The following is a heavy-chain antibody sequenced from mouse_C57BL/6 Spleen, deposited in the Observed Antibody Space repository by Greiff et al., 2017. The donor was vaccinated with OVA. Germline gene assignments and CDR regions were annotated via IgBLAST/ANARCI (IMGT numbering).Heavy chain of an antibody. CDR3: TGGMTYYFDY. D-gene: IGHD2-10*02. J-gene: IGHJ2*01. Sequence: EVQGVESGGGLVQPGGSMKLSCVASGFTFSNYWMNWVRQSPEKGLEWVAQIRLKSDNYATHYAESVKGRFTISRDDSKSSVYLQMNNLRAEDTGIYYCTGGMTYYFDYWGQGTTLTVSS. V-gene: IGHV6-3*01. CDR1: GFTFSNYW. CDR2: IRLKSDNYAT.